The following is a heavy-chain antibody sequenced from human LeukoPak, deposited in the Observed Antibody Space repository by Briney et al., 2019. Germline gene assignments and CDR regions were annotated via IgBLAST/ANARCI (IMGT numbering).Heavy chain of an antibody. CDR3: AKGERWELGPGDWFDP. CDR1: GFTFSSYA. Sequence: QPGGSLRLSCAASGFTFSSYAMSWVRQAPGKGLEWVSAISGSGGSTYYADSVKGRFTISRDNSKNTLYLQMNSLRAEDTAVYYCAKGERWELGPGDWFDPWGQGTLVTVSS. V-gene: IGHV3-23*01. CDR2: ISGSGGST. J-gene: IGHJ5*02. D-gene: IGHD1-26*01.